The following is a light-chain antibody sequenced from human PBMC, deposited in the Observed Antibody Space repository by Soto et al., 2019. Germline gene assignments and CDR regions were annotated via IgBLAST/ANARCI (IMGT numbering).Light chain of an antibody. Sequence: EIVFTHSPVTLSFSPVDRATLSCRASQSVTNTFLVWYQQRPGQAPRLLIYDASHRAAGIPARFSGSGFGTDFTLTISSLEPEDAAVYYCQQRSNWPPITFGQGTRLEIK. J-gene: IGKJ5*01. CDR1: QSVTNTF. CDR2: DAS. V-gene: IGKV3-11*01. CDR3: QQRSNWPPIT.